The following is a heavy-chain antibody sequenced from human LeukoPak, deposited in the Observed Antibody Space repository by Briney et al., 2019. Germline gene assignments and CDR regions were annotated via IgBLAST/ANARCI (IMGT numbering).Heavy chain of an antibody. V-gene: IGHV3-30*02. CDR1: GFTFSSYG. CDR2: IRYDGGNK. J-gene: IGHJ4*02. CDR3: ARAPRGVGASTPFFDY. Sequence: GGSLRLSCAASGFTFSSYGMHWVRQAPGKGLEWVAFIRYDGGNKYYADSVKGRFTISRDNSKNTLYLQMNSLRAEDTAVYYCARAPRGVGASTPFFDYWGQGTLVTVSS. D-gene: IGHD1-26*01.